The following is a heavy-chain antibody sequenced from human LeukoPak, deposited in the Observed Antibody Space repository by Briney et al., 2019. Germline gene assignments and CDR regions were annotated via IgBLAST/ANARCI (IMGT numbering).Heavy chain of an antibody. V-gene: IGHV3-53*01. CDR1: GFTFSSYA. J-gene: IGHJ3*02. Sequence: PGGSLRLSCAASGFTFSSYAMHWVRQAPGKGLEWVSVIYRSGSTYYADSVKGRFTISRDNSKNTLYLQMNRLRAEDTAVYYCARDSGHDAFDIWGQGTMVTVSS. CDR3: ARDSGHDAFDI. CDR2: IYRSGST.